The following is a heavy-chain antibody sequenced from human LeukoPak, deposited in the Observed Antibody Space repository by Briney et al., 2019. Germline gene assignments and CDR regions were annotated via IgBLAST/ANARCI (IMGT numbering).Heavy chain of an antibody. Sequence: PSETLSLTCTVSGGSISSGNYFWSWIRQPAGKGLEWIGRFYTSGSTNYNPSLKSRVTISVDTSNNQFSLKLSSVTAADTAVYYSATQDSSSWYFDYWGQGTLVTVSS. CDR2: FYTSGST. V-gene: IGHV4-61*02. CDR3: ATQDSSSWYFDY. J-gene: IGHJ4*02. CDR1: GGSISSGNYF. D-gene: IGHD6-13*01.